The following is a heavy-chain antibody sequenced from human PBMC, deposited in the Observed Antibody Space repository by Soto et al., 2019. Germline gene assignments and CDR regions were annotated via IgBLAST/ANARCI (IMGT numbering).Heavy chain of an antibody. CDR1: GGPIKTGDYY. Sequence: SETLSLTCNVSGGPIKTGDYYWNWIRQPPGKGLERIGYVFYSGATNYSPSLKSRAAISMDTSKNQFSLSLTSVTAADTAVYYCARAGFSYGHLLFWGQGIRVTVSS. J-gene: IGHJ4*02. V-gene: IGHV4-30-4*01. D-gene: IGHD3-10*01. CDR2: VFYSGAT. CDR3: ARAGFSYGHLLF.